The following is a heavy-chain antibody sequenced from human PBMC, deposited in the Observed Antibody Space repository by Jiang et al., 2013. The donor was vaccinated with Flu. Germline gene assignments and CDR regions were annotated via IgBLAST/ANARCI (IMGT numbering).Heavy chain of an antibody. V-gene: IGHV4-30-4*01. CDR2: IYYSGST. CDR3: ARELPGDWFDP. CDR1: GGSISSGDYY. J-gene: IGHJ5*02. D-gene: IGHD2-15*01. Sequence: QTLSLTCTVSGGSISSGDYYWSWIRQPPGKGLGWIGYIYYSGSTYYNPSLKSRVTISVDTSKNQFSLKLSSVTAADTAVYYCARELPGDWFDPWGQGTLVTVSS.